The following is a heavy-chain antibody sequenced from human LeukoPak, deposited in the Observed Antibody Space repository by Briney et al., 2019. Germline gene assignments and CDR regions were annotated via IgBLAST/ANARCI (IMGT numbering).Heavy chain of an antibody. Sequence: PGRSLRLSCAASGFTFSSYAMHWVRQAPGKGLEWVAVIWYDGSNKYYADSVKGRFTISRDNSKNTLYLQMNSLRAEDTAVYYCARDPPIVVVTAPGYWGQGTLVTVSS. CDR3: ARDPPIVVVTAPGY. V-gene: IGHV3-33*01. J-gene: IGHJ4*02. D-gene: IGHD2-21*02. CDR1: GFTFSSYA. CDR2: IWYDGSNK.